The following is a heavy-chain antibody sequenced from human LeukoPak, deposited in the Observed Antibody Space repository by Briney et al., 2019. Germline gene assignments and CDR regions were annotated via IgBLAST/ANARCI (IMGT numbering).Heavy chain of an antibody. CDR2: INPNSGST. J-gene: IGHJ5*02. CDR3: ALAAAGLNYFDP. CDR1: GYTFTGYY. D-gene: IGHD6-13*01. Sequence: ASVKVSCKASGYTFTGYYMHWVRQAPGQGLEWMGWINPNSGSTNYAQKFQGRVTMTRDTSISAAYMDLSRLRSDDTAVYYCALAAAGLNYFDPWGQGTLVTVSS. V-gene: IGHV1-2*02.